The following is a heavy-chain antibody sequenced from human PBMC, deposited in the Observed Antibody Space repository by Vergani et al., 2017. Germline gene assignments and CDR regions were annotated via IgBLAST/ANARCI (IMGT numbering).Heavy chain of an antibody. Sequence: EVQLVESGGGLVQPGGSLRLSCAASGFTFSSYSMNWVRQAPGKGLEWVSYISSSSSTIYYADSVKGRFTISRDNAKNSLYLQMNSLRAEDTAVYYCARDLHSEYYYDSSGYFDYWGQGTLVTVSS. J-gene: IGHJ4*02. CDR1: GFTFSSYS. CDR2: ISSSSSTI. V-gene: IGHV3-48*04. CDR3: ARDLHSEYYYDSSGYFDY. D-gene: IGHD3-22*01.